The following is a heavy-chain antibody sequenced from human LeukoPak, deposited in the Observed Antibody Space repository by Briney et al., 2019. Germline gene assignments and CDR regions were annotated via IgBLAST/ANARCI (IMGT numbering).Heavy chain of an antibody. CDR2: IYYSGST. CDR1: GGSISSSSYY. J-gene: IGHJ4*02. V-gene: IGHV4-39*07. Sequence: SETLSLTCTVSGGSISSSSYYWGWIRQPPGKGLEWIGSIYYSGSTYYNPSLKSRVTISVDTSKNQFSLKLSSVTAADTAVYYCARGTGQQQVRFDYWGQGTLVTVSS. D-gene: IGHD6-13*01. CDR3: ARGTGQQQVRFDY.